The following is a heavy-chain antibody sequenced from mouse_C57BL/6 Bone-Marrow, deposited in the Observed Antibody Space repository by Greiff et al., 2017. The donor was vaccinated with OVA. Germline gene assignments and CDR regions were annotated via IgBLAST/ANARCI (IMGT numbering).Heavy chain of an antibody. Sequence: QVQLQQPGAELVRPGSSVKLSCKASGYTFTSYWMHWVKQRPIQGLEWIGNIDPSDSETHYNQKFKDKATLTVDKSSSTAYMQLSSLTSEDSAVYYCARGGLLRPLDYWGQGTTLTVSS. CDR2: IDPSDSET. V-gene: IGHV1-52*01. CDR3: ARGGLLRPLDY. CDR1: GYTFTSYW. D-gene: IGHD1-2*01. J-gene: IGHJ2*01.